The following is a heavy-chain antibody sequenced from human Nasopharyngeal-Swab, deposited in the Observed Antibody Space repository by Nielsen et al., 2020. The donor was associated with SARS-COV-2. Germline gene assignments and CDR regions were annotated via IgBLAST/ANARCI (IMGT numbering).Heavy chain of an antibody. J-gene: IGHJ3*02. CDR3: ARDPSRGWYGAFDI. V-gene: IGHV3-11*04. CDR1: GFTFSDNY. CDR2: VSRSGRTI. D-gene: IGHD6-19*01. Sequence: GESLKISCAASGFTFSDNYMSWIRQAPGKGLEWVSYVSRSGRTIYYADSVKGRFTISRDNAKNSLYLQMDSLRDGDTAVYYCARDPSRGWYGAFDIWGQGTMVTVFS.